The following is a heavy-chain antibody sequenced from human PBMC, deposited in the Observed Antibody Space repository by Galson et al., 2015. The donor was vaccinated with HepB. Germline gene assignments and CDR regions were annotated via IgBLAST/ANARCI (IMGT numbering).Heavy chain of an antibody. J-gene: IGHJ5*02. CDR2: IYYSGST. D-gene: IGHD2-2*01. Sequence: SETLSLTCTVSGGSISSSSYYWGWIRQPPGKGLEWIGSIYYSGSTYYNPSLKSQVTISVDTSKNQFSLKLSSVTAADTAVYYCARQASGYCSSTSCPRPLDPWGQGTLVTVSS. CDR3: ARQASGYCSSTSCPRPLDP. V-gene: IGHV4-39*01. CDR1: GGSISSSSYY.